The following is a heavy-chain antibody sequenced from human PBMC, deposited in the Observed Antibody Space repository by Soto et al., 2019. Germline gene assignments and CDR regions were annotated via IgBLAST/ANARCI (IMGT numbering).Heavy chain of an antibody. V-gene: IGHV3-30*03. CDR3: APTMGDPFDY. CDR2: ITYDGSNI. J-gene: IGHJ4*02. Sequence: PGGSLRLSCAASGFTFSSYGMHWVRQAPGKGLEWVAVITYDGSNIYYADSVKGRFTISRDNAKNSLYLQMNSLRAEDTAVYYCAPTMGDPFDYWGQGTLVTVSS. D-gene: IGHD3-10*01. CDR1: GFTFSSYG.